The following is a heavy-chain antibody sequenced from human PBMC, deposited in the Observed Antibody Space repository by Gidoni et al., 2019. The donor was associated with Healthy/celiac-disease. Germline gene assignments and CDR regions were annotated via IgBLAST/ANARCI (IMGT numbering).Heavy chain of an antibody. CDR2: INHSGST. Sequence: QVQLQQWGAGLLKPSETLSLTCAVYGGSFSGYYWSWIRQPPGKGLEWIGEINHSGSTNYNPSLKSRVTISVDTSKNQFSLKLSSVTAADTAVYYCARNGGRWHSSGYNWFDPWGQGTLVTVSS. CDR1: GGSFSGYY. D-gene: IGHD3-22*01. V-gene: IGHV4-34*01. CDR3: ARNGGRWHSSGYNWFDP. J-gene: IGHJ5*02.